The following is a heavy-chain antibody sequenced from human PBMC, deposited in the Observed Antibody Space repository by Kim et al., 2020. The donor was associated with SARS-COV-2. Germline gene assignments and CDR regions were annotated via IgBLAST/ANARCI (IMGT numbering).Heavy chain of an antibody. CDR3: ATLSIAAADSSPFDY. CDR2: INPSGGST. J-gene: IGHJ4*02. D-gene: IGHD6-13*01. Sequence: ASVKVSCKASGYTFTSYYMHWVRQAPGQGLEWMGIINPSGGSTSYAQKFQGRVTMTRDTSTSTVYMELSSLRSEDTAVYYCATLSIAAADSSPFDYWGQGTLVTVSS. V-gene: IGHV1-46*01. CDR1: GYTFTSYY.